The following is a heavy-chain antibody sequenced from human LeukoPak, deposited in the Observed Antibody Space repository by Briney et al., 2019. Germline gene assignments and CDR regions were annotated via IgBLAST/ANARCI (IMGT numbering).Heavy chain of an antibody. CDR2: INHSGSS. J-gene: IGHJ4*02. CDR1: GGSFSGYY. CDR3: GRGFRGDNFDY. V-gene: IGHV4-34*01. D-gene: IGHD7-27*01. Sequence: NPSETLSLTCAVYGGSFSGYYWSWIRQPPGKGLEWIGEINHSGSSNYNPSLKSRVTISVDTSKNQFSLKLSSVTAADAAAYFCGRGFRGDNFDYWGQGTLVTVSS.